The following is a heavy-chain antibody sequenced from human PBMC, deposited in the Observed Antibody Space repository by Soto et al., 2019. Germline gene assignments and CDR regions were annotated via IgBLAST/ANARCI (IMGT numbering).Heavy chain of an antibody. CDR2: IIPILGIA. CDR3: ARPPEGYYGDYYNFFDI. CDR1: GGTFSSYA. V-gene: IGHV1-69*04. Sequence: SVKVSCKASGGTFSSYAISWVRQAPGQGLEWMGRIIPILGIANYAQKFQGRVTITADKSTSTAYMELSSLRSEDTAVYYCARPPEGYYGDYYNFFDIWGQGPMVTVSS. D-gene: IGHD4-17*01. J-gene: IGHJ3*02.